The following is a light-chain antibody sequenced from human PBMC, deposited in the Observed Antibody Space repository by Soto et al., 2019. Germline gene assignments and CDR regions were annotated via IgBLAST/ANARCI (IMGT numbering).Light chain of an antibody. Sequence: EIVMTQIPVTLSVSPGERATLSCRASQSVSSNLAWYQQKPGQAPRLLIYGASTRATGIPARFSGSGSGTEFTLTISSLQSEDFAVYYCQQSNNWPRTFGQGTKVEIK. CDR3: QQSNNWPRT. J-gene: IGKJ1*01. V-gene: IGKV3-15*01. CDR1: QSVSSN. CDR2: GAS.